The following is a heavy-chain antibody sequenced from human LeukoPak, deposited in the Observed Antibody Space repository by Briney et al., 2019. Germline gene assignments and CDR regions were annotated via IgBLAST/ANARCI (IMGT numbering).Heavy chain of an antibody. CDR2: ISNSGVST. V-gene: IGHV3-23*01. CDR3: AKVILSRTRGPFDY. J-gene: IGHJ4*02. Sequence: GGSLRLSCAASGFTFSSYAMNWVRQAPGRGLEWVSAISNSGVSTFYADSVKGRFTISRDNSKNTLYLQMNSLRAEDTAVYYCAKVILSRTRGPFDYWGLGTLVTVSS. D-gene: IGHD1-14*01. CDR1: GFTFSSYA.